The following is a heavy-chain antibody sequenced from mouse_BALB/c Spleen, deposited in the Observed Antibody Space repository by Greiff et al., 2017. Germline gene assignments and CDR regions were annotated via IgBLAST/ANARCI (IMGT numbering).Heavy chain of an antibody. CDR1: GFTFSSYG. CDR3: ARRRDGYYFDV. Sequence: EVHLVESGGDLVKPGGSLKLSCAASGFTFSSYGMSWVRQTPDKRLEWVATISSGGSYTYYPDSVKGRFTISRDNAKNTLYLQMSSLKSEDTAMYYCARRRDGYYFDVWGAGTTVTVSS. CDR2: ISSGGSYT. D-gene: IGHD2-3*01. J-gene: IGHJ1*01. V-gene: IGHV5-6*01.